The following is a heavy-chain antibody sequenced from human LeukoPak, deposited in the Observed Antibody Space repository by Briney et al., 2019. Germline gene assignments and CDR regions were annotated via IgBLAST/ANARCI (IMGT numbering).Heavy chain of an antibody. Sequence: ASVKVSCKASGYTFTSYYMHWVRQAPGQGLEWMGVINPSGGSTSYAQKFQGRVTMTRDTSTSTVYMELSSLRSEDTAVYYCAKDSRGIAAAGHYFDYWGQGTLVTVSS. D-gene: IGHD6-13*01. V-gene: IGHV1-46*01. CDR1: GYTFTSYY. CDR2: INPSGGST. J-gene: IGHJ4*02. CDR3: AKDSRGIAAAGHYFDY.